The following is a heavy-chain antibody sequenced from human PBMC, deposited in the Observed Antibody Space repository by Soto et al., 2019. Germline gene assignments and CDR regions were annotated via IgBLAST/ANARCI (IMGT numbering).Heavy chain of an antibody. CDR1: GFTFSSYS. D-gene: IGHD6-19*01. CDR2: ISSSSSYI. Sequence: GGSLRLSCAASGFTFSSYSMNWVRQAPGKGLEWVSSISSSSSYIYYADSVKGRFTISRDNAKNTLYLQMNSLRAEDTAVYYCAKDRGSGWYLGFLFDYWGQGTLVTVSS. J-gene: IGHJ4*02. CDR3: AKDRGSGWYLGFLFDY. V-gene: IGHV3-21*04.